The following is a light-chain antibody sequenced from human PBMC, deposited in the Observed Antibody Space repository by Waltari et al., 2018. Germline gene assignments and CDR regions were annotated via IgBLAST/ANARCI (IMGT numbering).Light chain of an antibody. CDR2: VNN. CDR3: AAWDDSLNGLV. CDR1: SSNIGTNT. Sequence: QPVLTQPPSASATPGQKVVISCSGGSSNIGTNTINWYQKLPGAAPKPLTYVNNQRPSGVPDRFSGSKSGTSASLVVSGLQSDDEAEYYCAAWDDSLNGLVFGGGTKLTVL. V-gene: IGLV1-44*01. J-gene: IGLJ2*01.